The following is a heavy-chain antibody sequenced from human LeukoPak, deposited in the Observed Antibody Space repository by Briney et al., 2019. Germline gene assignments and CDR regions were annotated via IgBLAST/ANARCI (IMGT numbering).Heavy chain of an antibody. D-gene: IGHD1-26*01. Sequence: GGSLRLSCAASGFTFGDYAMRWVRQAPGKGLEWVSLISGAGISTYYADSVKGRFTISRDNSKNSLYLQMNSLTSEDTALYFCAKAPRTTVVGAAHYYDMDVWGQGTTVTVSS. J-gene: IGHJ6*02. V-gene: IGHV3-43*02. CDR1: GFTFGDYA. CDR3: AKAPRTTVVGAAHYYDMDV. CDR2: ISGAGIST.